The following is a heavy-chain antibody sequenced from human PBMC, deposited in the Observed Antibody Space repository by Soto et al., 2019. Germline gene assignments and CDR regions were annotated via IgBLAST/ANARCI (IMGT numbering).Heavy chain of an antibody. CDR2: IYYSGST. CDR1: GGSISSGGYY. Sequence: SETLSLTCTVSGGSISSGGYYWSWIRQHPGKGLEWIGYIYYSGSTYYNPSLKSRVTISVDTPKNQFSLKLSSVTAADTAVYYCARGGSSSSVWFDPWGQGTLVTVSS. J-gene: IGHJ5*02. V-gene: IGHV4-31*03. CDR3: ARGGSSSSVWFDP. D-gene: IGHD6-6*01.